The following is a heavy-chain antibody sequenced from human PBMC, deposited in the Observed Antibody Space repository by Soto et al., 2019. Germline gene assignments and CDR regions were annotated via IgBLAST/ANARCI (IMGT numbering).Heavy chain of an antibody. D-gene: IGHD6-13*01. Sequence: GASVKVSCKASGYTFTGYYMHWVRQAPGQGLEWMGWINPNSGGTNYAQKLQGWVTMTRDTSISTAYMELSRLRSDDTAVYYCARVSIAAARTDYYYMDVWGKGTTVTVSS. CDR2: INPNSGGT. J-gene: IGHJ6*03. V-gene: IGHV1-2*04. CDR3: ARVSIAAARTDYYYMDV. CDR1: GYTFTGYY.